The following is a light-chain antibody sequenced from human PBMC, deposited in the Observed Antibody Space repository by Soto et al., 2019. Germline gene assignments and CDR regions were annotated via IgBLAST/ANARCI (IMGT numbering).Light chain of an antibody. Sequence: QSALTQSSSASASLGSSVKLTCTLSSGHSSYIIAWHQQQPGKAPRYLMKLEGSGSYNKGSGVPDRFSGSSSGADRYLTISNLQSEDEADYYCETWDSKTQRVFGGGTKLTVL. CDR2: LEGSGSY. J-gene: IGLJ2*01. CDR3: ETWDSKTQRV. V-gene: IGLV4-60*03. CDR1: SGHSSYI.